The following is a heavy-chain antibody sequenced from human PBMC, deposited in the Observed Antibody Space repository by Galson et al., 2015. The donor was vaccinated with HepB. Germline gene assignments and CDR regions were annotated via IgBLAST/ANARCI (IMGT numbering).Heavy chain of an antibody. V-gene: IGHV3-21*01. Sequence: SLRLSCAASGFTFSSYSMNWVRQAPGKGLEWVSSISSSSSYIYYADSVKGRFTISRDNAKNSLYLQMNSLRAEDTAVYYCARECTSCYGPGAADYWGQGTLVTVSS. CDR1: GFTFSSYS. J-gene: IGHJ4*02. D-gene: IGHD2-2*01. CDR3: ARECTSCYGPGAADY. CDR2: ISSSSSYI.